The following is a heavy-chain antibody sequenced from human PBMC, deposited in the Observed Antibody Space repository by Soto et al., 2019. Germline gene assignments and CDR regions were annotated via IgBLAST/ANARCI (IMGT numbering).Heavy chain of an antibody. Sequence: ASETLSLPWTVSGGSTSRGDYYWSWIRQPPGKGLEWIGYIYYSGSTYYNPSLKSRVTISVDTSTNQFSLKLTSVTAADTAVYYCAKGRTSSLPFDYWGQGTLVTVSS. CDR1: GGSTSRGDYY. D-gene: IGHD2-2*01. V-gene: IGHV4-30-4*02. CDR2: IYYSGST. J-gene: IGHJ4*02. CDR3: AKGRTSSLPFDY.